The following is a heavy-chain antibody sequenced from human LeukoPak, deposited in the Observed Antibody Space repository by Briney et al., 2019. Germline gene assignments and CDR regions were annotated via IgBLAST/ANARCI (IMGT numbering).Heavy chain of an antibody. CDR1: GFTFSSYG. V-gene: IGHV3-30*18. Sequence: GMSLRLSCAASGFTFSSYGMHRVRQAPGKGLEWVAVISYDGSNKYYADSVKGRFTISRDNSKNTLYLQMNSLRAEDTAVYYCAKEYSSSWYPGMDVWGQGTTITVSS. CDR3: AKEYSSSWYPGMDV. D-gene: IGHD6-13*01. CDR2: ISYDGSNK. J-gene: IGHJ6*02.